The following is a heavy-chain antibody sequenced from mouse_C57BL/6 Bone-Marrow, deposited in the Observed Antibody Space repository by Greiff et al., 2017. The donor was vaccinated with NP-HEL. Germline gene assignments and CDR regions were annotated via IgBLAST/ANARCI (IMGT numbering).Heavy chain of an antibody. Sequence: DVMLVESGGGLVKPGGSLKLSCAASGFTFSDYGMHWVRQAPEKGLEWVAYISSGSSTIYYADTVKGRFTISRDNAKNTLFLQMASLRSEDTALYYCARRRLDYWGQGTLVTVSA. D-gene: IGHD2-12*01. CDR2: ISSGSSTI. J-gene: IGHJ3*01. CDR3: ARRRLDY. CDR1: GFTFSDYG. V-gene: IGHV5-17*01.